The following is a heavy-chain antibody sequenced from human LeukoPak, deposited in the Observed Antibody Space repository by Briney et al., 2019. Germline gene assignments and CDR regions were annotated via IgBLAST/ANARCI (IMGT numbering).Heavy chain of an antibody. CDR3: AKETGYSGCDYGDY. V-gene: IGHV3-23*01. D-gene: IGHD5-12*01. CDR1: GFTFSSYA. CDR2: IRGSGGST. Sequence: GGSLRLSCAAYGFTFSSYAMSWVRQAPGKGLEWVSGIRGSGGSTYYADSVKGRFTISRDNSKNTLYLQMNSLRVEDTARFYCAKETGYSGCDYGDYWGQGTLVTVSS. J-gene: IGHJ4*02.